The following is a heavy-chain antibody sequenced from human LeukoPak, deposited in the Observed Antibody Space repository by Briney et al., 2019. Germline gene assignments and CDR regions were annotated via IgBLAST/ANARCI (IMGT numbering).Heavy chain of an antibody. CDR2: IYYSGST. CDR3: ARDHYDDSTPRGAFDI. D-gene: IGHD3-22*01. V-gene: IGHV4-39*07. Sequence: PSETLSLTCTVSGGSISSSSYYWGWIRQPPGKGLEWIGSIYYSGSTYYNPSLKSRVTISVDTSKNQFSLKLSSVTAADTAVYYCARDHYDDSTPRGAFDIWGQGTMVTVSS. J-gene: IGHJ3*02. CDR1: GGSISSSSYY.